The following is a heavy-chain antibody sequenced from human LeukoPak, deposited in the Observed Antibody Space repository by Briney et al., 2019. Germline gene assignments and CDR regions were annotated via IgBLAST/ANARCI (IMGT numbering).Heavy chain of an antibody. V-gene: IGHV3-21*01. CDR2: ISGSGSSI. Sequence: PGGSLRLSCVASEFTFSAYGMSWVRQAPGTGLEWVSSISGSGSSIHYKESVRGRFTISRDNSGNSIYLQMNSLRAEDTAVYYCARGRAAAGPYYFDYWGQGTLVTVSS. CDR1: EFTFSAYG. J-gene: IGHJ4*02. CDR3: ARGRAAAGPYYFDY. D-gene: IGHD6-13*01.